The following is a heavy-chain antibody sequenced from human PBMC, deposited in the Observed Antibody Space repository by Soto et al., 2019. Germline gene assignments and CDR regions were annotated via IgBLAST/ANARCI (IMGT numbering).Heavy chain of an antibody. Sequence: ASVKVSCKASGYTFTSYAMHWVRQAPGQRLEWMRWINAGNGNTKYSQKFQGRVTITRDTSASTAYMELSSLRSEDTAVYYCARDRSTVTTANFDYWGQGTLVTVSS. CDR2: INAGNGNT. CDR3: ARDRSTVTTANFDY. D-gene: IGHD4-17*01. CDR1: GYTFTSYA. J-gene: IGHJ4*02. V-gene: IGHV1-3*01.